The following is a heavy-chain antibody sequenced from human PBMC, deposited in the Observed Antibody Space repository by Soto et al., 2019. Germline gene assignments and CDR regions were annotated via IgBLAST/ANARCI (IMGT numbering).Heavy chain of an antibody. V-gene: IGHV4-59*01. J-gene: IGHJ3*02. CDR1: GGSISSYY. CDR2: IYYSGST. CDR3: AREPRGYSGYDSGDAFDI. D-gene: IGHD5-12*01. Sequence: PSETLSLTCTVSGGSISSYYWSWIRQPPGKGLEWIGYIYYSGSTNYNPSLKSRVTISVDTSKNQFSLKLSSVTAADTAVYYCAREPRGYSGYDSGDAFDIWGQGTMVTVSS.